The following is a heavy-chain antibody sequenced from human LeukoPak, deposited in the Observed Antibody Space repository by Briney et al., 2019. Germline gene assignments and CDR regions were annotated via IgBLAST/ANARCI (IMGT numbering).Heavy chain of an antibody. J-gene: IGHJ3*02. CDR1: GFTFSSYG. CDR2: ISYDGSNK. D-gene: IGHD6-19*01. Sequence: PGGSLRLSCAASGFTFSSYGMHWVRQAPGKGLEWVAVISYDGSNKYYADSVKGRFTISRDNSKNTLYLQMNSLRAEDTAVYYCARIGSSGWYEKSPDAFDIWGQGTMVTVSS. V-gene: IGHV3-30*03. CDR3: ARIGSSGWYEKSPDAFDI.